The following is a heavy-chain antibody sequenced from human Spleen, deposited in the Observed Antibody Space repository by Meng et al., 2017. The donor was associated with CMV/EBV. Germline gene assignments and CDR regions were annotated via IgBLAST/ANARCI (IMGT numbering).Heavy chain of an antibody. CDR1: GFTFSSHS. D-gene: IGHD2-15*01. Sequence: GESLKISCAASGFTFSSHSMNWIRQAPGKGLEWVSYISSSGSTIYYTDSVKGRFTISRDNAKHSLYLQMNSLRAEDTAMYYCARDLGRADREYDYWGQGTLVTVSS. CDR2: ISSSGSTI. J-gene: IGHJ4*02. CDR3: ARDLGRADREYDY. V-gene: IGHV3-48*04.